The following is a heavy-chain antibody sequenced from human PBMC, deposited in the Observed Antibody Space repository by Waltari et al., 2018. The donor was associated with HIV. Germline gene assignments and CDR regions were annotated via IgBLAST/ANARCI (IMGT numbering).Heavy chain of an antibody. V-gene: IGHV4-59*01. D-gene: IGHD3-22*01. CDR1: GGSISSYY. Sequence: QVQLQESGPGLVKPSETLSLTCTVSGGSISSYYWSWIRQPPGKGLEWIGYLYYSGSNNYNPALKRRVTISVATSKNQFSLKLCFVTAADTAVYYCARSLQYYDSSGLLNSQFDYWGQGFLVTVSS. CDR2: LYYSGSN. CDR3: ARSLQYYDSSGLLNSQFDY. J-gene: IGHJ4*02.